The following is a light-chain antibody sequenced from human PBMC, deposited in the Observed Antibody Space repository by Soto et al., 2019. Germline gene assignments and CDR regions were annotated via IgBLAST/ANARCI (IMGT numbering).Light chain of an antibody. CDR2: AVS. Sequence: EIVLTQSPGTLSLSPGERATLSCRASQSVSNSYLAWYQQKPGQAPRLLIYAVSSRATGIPDRFSGSGSGTDFTLTISGLEPEDFAVYYCQQYASSRTFGQGTKVDIK. CDR1: QSVSNSY. CDR3: QQYASSRT. V-gene: IGKV3-20*01. J-gene: IGKJ1*01.